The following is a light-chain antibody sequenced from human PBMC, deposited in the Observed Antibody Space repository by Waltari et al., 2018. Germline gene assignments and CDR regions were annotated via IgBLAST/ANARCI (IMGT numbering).Light chain of an antibody. J-gene: IGKJ3*01. CDR1: PYSSNY. V-gene: IGKV1-33*01. CDR3: QQYDNFPPT. CDR2: DAS. Sequence: DIQITQSPSSLSASVGDRVPITRQATPYSSNYLHWYQHKPGKAPKLLIYDASNVKAGVPSSFRGSGSGTECTFTISRLQPEDIATFYCQQYDNFPPTFGPGTKVAI.